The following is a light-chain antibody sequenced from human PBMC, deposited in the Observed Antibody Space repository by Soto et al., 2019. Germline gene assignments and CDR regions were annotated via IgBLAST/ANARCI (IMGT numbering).Light chain of an antibody. CDR1: QSITTY. V-gene: IGKV1-39*01. CDR2: AAS. J-gene: IGKJ4*01. CDR3: QQIYSAPLT. Sequence: DIQMTQSPSSLSASVGDRVTITCRASQSITTYLNWYRQKPGKAPKLLIYAASSLQSGVPSRFSGSGSETEFTLSISRLPPEDFATYFCQQIYSAPLTFGGGTKVEIK.